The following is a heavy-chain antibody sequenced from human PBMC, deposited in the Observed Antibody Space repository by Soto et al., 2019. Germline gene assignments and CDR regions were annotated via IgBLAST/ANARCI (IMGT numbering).Heavy chain of an antibody. J-gene: IGHJ6*03. Sequence: GASVKVSFKASGYTFTSYYMHWVRQAPGQGLEWMGIINPSGGSTSYAQKFQGRVTMTRDTSTSTVYMELSSLRSEDTAVYYCARGITFGGVIAHYYMDVWAKGTTVTVSS. V-gene: IGHV1-46*01. D-gene: IGHD3-16*02. CDR1: GYTFTSYY. CDR2: INPSGGST. CDR3: ARGITFGGVIAHYYMDV.